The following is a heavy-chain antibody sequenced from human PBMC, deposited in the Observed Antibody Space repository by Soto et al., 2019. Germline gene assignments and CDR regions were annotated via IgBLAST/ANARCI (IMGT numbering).Heavy chain of an antibody. CDR3: ARVEDCTNGVWPFSYGMDV. CDR2: INPNSGGT. D-gene: IGHD2-8*01. V-gene: IGHV1-2*04. Sequence: ASVKVSCKASGYTFTGYYMHWLRQVPGQGLEWMGWINPNSGGTNYAQKFQGWVTMTRDTSISTAYMELSRLRSDDTAVYYCARVEDCTNGVWPFSYGMDVWGQGTTVTVSS. J-gene: IGHJ6*02. CDR1: GYTFTGYY.